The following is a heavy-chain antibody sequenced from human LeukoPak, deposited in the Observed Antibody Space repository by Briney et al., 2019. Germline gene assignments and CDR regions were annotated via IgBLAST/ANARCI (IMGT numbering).Heavy chain of an antibody. D-gene: IGHD3-10*01. CDR1: GFTFSSYA. V-gene: IGHV3-30*04. CDR3: ARGGYYGSGSYPPFDY. CDR2: ISYDGNNK. J-gene: IGHJ4*02. Sequence: GGSLRLSCAASGFTFSSYAMHWVRQAPGKGLEWVALISYDGNNKYYADSVKGRFTISRDNSKNTLYLQMNSLRAEDTAVYYCARGGYYGSGSYPPFDYWGQGTLVTVSS.